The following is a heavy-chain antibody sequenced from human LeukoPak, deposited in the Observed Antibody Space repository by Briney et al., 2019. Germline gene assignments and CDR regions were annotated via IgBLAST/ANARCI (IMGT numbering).Heavy chain of an antibody. J-gene: IGHJ4*02. CDR3: ARGPVAGTSYFDY. CDR2: IYYSGST. V-gene: IGHV4-39*07. Sequence: PSETLSLTCTVSGGSISSSSYFWGWIRQPPGKGLEWIGSIYYSGSTYYNPSLKSRVTISVDTSKNQFSLKLSSVTAADTAVHYCARGPVAGTSYFDYWGQGTLVTVSS. CDR1: GGSISSSSYF. D-gene: IGHD6-19*01.